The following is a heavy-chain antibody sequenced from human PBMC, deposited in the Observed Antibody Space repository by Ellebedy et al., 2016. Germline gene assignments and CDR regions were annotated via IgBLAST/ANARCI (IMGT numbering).Heavy chain of an antibody. D-gene: IGHD4-17*01. CDR3: AKDRDDAGDFVFDS. V-gene: IGHV3-23*01. Sequence: GGSLRLSXAASGFTFSSYSMSWVRQAPGKGLKWVSGISRTDDSTYYADSVKGRFTISRDDPKSTLYLQMNNLRAEDTAVYYCAKDRDDAGDFVFDSWGQGTLVTVSS. CDR2: ISRTDDST. J-gene: IGHJ4*02. CDR1: GFTFSSYS.